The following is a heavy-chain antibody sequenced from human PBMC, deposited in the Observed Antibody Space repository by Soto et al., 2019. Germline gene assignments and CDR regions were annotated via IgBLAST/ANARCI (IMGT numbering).Heavy chain of an antibody. CDR3: AKHGERHYYYDSSGYYGEFDY. CDR1: GFTFSSYA. V-gene: IGHV3-23*01. J-gene: IGHJ4*02. CDR2: ISGSGGST. D-gene: IGHD3-22*01. Sequence: EVQLLESGGGLVQPGGSLRLSCAASGFTFSSYAMSWVRQAPGKGLEWVSAISGSGGSTYYADSVKGRFTISRDNSKNTLYMQMNSLRAVDTAVYYCAKHGERHYYYDSSGYYGEFDYWGQGTLVTVSS.